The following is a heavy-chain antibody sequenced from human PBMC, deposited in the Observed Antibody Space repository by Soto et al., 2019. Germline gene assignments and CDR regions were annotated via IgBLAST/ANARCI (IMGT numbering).Heavy chain of an antibody. CDR1: GFTFSSYA. Sequence: PGGSLRLSCAASGFTFSSYAMSWVRQAPGKGLEWVSAISGSGGSTYYADSVKGRFTISRDNSKNTLYLQMNSLRAEDTAVYYCAAASGYYYVPSDYWGQGTLVTVSS. D-gene: IGHD3-22*01. CDR3: AAASGYYYVPSDY. J-gene: IGHJ4*02. V-gene: IGHV3-23*01. CDR2: ISGSGGST.